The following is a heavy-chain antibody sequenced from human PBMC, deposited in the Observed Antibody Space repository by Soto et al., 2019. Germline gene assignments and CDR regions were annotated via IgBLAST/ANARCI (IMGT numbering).Heavy chain of an antibody. V-gene: IGHV1-8*01. J-gene: IGHJ6*01. CDR1: GYTFTSYD. Sequence: QVQLVQSGAEVKKPGASVKVSCKASGYTFTSYDINWVRQATGQGLEWMGWMNPNSGNTGYAQKFQGRVTMTRHTSISTAYMELSSLRSEDTAVYYCARRGYSSSWSSDYYYGMDVWGQGTRVTVSS. CDR2: MNPNSGNT. CDR3: ARRGYSSSWSSDYYYGMDV. D-gene: IGHD6-13*01.